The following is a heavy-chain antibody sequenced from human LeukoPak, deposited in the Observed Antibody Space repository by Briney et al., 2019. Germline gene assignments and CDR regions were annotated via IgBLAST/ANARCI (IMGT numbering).Heavy chain of an antibody. CDR1: GGSISSYY. Sequence: NPSETLSLTCTVSGGSISSYYWSWIRQPAGKGLEWIGRIYTSGSTNYNPSLKSRVTMSVDTSKNQFSLKLSSVTAADTAVYYCAREAPYYDFWPTPFDYWGQGTLVTVSS. J-gene: IGHJ4*02. D-gene: IGHD3-3*01. CDR2: IYTSGST. V-gene: IGHV4-4*07. CDR3: AREAPYYDFWPTPFDY.